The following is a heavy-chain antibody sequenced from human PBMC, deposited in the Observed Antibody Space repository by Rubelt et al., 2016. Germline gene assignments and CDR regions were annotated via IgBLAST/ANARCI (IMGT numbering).Heavy chain of an antibody. CDR3: ARDEGGWYGSGYFDY. V-gene: IGHV3-21*01. CDR1: GFTFSSYS. D-gene: IGHD6-19*01. J-gene: IGHJ4*02. Sequence: VKPGGSLRLSCAASGFTFSSYSMNWVRQAPGKGLEWVSSISSSSSYTNYADSVKGRFTISRDNAKNSLYLQMNSLRDEDTAVYYCARDEGGWYGSGYFDYWGQGTLVTVSS. CDR2: ISSSSSYT.